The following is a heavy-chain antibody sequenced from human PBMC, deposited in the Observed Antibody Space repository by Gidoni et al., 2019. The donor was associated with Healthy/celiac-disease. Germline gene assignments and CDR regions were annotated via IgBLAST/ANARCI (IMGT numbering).Heavy chain of an antibody. CDR3: ARGDQLPAFYYYYGMDV. V-gene: IGHV1-3*01. J-gene: IGHJ6*02. CDR2: INAGNGNT. Sequence: QVQLVQSGAEVKKPGASVTVSCKASGYTFPSYAMHWVRQAPGQRLEWMGWINAGNGNTKYSQKFQGRVTITRDTSASTAYMELSSLRSEDTAVYYCARGDQLPAFYYYYGMDVWGQGTTVTVSS. D-gene: IGHD2-2*01. CDR1: GYTFPSYA.